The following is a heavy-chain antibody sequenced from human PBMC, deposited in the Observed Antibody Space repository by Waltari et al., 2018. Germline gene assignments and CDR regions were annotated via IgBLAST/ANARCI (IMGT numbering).Heavy chain of an antibody. Sequence: VQLLESGGGVVQPGGSLRLSCATSGFIFPRHGMPWVRQIPGKGLEWVAFISFDGKKIFDADSVRGRFTTSRDNSNSIVFLQMNSLRPEDSGVYYCAKDGDYSLTEYDAFDVWGQGTVVTVSP. CDR2: ISFDGKKI. CDR3: AKDGDYSLTEYDAFDV. CDR1: GFIFPRHG. D-gene: IGHD4-17*01. V-gene: IGHV3-30*02. J-gene: IGHJ3*01.